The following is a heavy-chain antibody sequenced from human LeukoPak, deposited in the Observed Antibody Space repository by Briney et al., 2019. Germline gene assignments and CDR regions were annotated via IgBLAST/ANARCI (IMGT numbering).Heavy chain of an antibody. J-gene: IGHJ3*02. CDR1: CGSISRGDYY. Sequence: KPSQTLSLTCAVSCGSISRGDYYWSWIRQPPGKGLEWIGYIYYSGSTYYNPSLKSRVTISVGTSKNQFSLKLSSVTAADTAVYYCARAEDIEAFDIWGQGTMVTVSS. CDR3: ARAEDIEAFDI. D-gene: IGHD5-12*01. V-gene: IGHV4-30-4*08. CDR2: IYYSGST.